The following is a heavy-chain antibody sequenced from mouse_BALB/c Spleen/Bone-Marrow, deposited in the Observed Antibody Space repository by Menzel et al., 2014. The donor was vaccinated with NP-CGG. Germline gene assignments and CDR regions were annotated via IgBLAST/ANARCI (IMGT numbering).Heavy chain of an antibody. CDR1: GYIFTDYW. J-gene: IGHJ2*01. D-gene: IGHD2-1*01. V-gene: IGHV1-80*01. Sequence: QVQLQQSGAELARPGASVKMSCKASGYIFTDYWMHWVKQRPGQGLEWIGRIYPGDGDTNYNGKFKGKATLTADKSSSTAYMQLSSLTSVDSAVYFCARGGNYRFDYWGQGTTLTVSS. CDR3: ARGGNYRFDY. CDR2: IYPGDGDT.